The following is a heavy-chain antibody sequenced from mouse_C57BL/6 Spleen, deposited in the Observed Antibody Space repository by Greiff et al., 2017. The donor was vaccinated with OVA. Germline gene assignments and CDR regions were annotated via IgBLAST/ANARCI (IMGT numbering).Heavy chain of an antibody. V-gene: IGHV1-64*01. CDR1: GYTFTSYW. D-gene: IGHD2-5*01. CDR2: IHPNSGST. CDR3: AGCHAHDSKDAMDY. Sequence: VQLQQPGAELVKPGASVKLSCKASGYTFTSYWMHWVKQRPGQGLEWIGMIHPNSGSTNYNEKFKSKATLTVDKSSSTAYMELSSLTSEDSAVDYCAGCHAHDSKDAMDYWGQGTSVTVSS. J-gene: IGHJ4*01.